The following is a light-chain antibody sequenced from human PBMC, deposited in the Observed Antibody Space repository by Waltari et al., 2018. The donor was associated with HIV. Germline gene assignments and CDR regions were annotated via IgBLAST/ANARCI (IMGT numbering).Light chain of an antibody. V-gene: IGKV1-5*03. CDR3: QQYNSYSTWT. Sequence: DIQMTQSPSPLSASVGDRVTSTCRASQSISSWLAWYQQKPGKAPKLLIYKASSLESGVPSRFSGSGSGTEFTLTISSLQPDDFATYYCQQYNSYSTWTFGQGTKVEIK. J-gene: IGKJ1*01. CDR1: QSISSW. CDR2: KAS.